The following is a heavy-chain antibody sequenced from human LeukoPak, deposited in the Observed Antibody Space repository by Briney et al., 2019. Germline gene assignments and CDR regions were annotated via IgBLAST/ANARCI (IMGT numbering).Heavy chain of an antibody. Sequence: GGSLRLSCAASGFTFSSYAMHWVRQAPGKGLEWVAVISYDGSNKYYADSVKGRFTISRDNSKNTLYLQMNSLRAEDTAVYYCARDRVARGGDTAMTYFDYRGQGTLVTVSS. CDR1: GFTFSSYA. V-gene: IGHV3-30-3*01. CDR2: ISYDGSNK. CDR3: ARDRVARGGDTAMTYFDY. J-gene: IGHJ4*02. D-gene: IGHD5-18*01.